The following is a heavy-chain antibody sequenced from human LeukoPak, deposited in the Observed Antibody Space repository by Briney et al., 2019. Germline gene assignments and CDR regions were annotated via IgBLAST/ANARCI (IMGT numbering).Heavy chain of an antibody. CDR2: IIPIFGTA. D-gene: IGHD3-10*01. V-gene: IGHV1-69*05. J-gene: IGHJ6*03. CDR3: ARGTVVRGVIYHYYYMDV. Sequence: SVKVSCKASGGTFSSYAISWVRQAPGQGLEWMGGIIPIFGTANYAQKFQGRVTITTDESTSTAYMELSSLRSEDTAVYYRARGTVVRGVIYHYYYMDVWGKGTTVTVSS. CDR1: GGTFSSYA.